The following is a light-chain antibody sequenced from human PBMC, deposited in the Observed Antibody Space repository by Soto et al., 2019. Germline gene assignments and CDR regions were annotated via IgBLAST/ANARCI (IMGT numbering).Light chain of an antibody. CDR3: QQYNSWLTWT. V-gene: IGKV3-15*01. Sequence: EVVMTQSPVTLSVSPGERATLSCRASQSVSSNLAWYQQKPGQAPRLLIYGGSTRATGIPARFSGSGSGTEFTLTISRLQSEDFAVYYCQQYNSWLTWTFGQGTKV. J-gene: IGKJ1*01. CDR1: QSVSSN. CDR2: GGS.